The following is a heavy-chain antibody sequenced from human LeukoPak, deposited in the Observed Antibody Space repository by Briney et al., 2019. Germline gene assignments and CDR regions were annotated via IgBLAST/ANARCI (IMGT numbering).Heavy chain of an antibody. CDR2: MFCSGTT. J-gene: IGHJ6*02. V-gene: IGHV4-59*08. CDR3: ARHGGCSGGSCYSASYYGMDV. Sequence: PSETLSLTCTVSGGSISSYYWSWIRQAPGKGLEWVGYMFCSGTTNYNPSLKSRVTISVDTSKNQFSLKLSSVTAADTAVYYCARHGGCSGGSCYSASYYGMDVWGQGTTVTVSS. D-gene: IGHD2-15*01. CDR1: GGSISSYY.